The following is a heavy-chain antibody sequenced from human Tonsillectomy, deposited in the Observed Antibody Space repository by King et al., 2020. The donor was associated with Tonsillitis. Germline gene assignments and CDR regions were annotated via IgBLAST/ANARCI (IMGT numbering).Heavy chain of an antibody. V-gene: IGHV3-21*01. CDR2: MSSDRSYI. J-gene: IGHJ4*02. CDR1: GFTFSSYS. CDR3: ASGIAVTDPFEH. Sequence: VQLVESGGGLVKPGGSLRLSCAASGFTFSSYSMNWVRQAPGKGLEWVSSMSSDRSYIFYADSVKGRFTISRDNAKNSLYLHMNSLRAEDTAVYYCASGIAVTDPFEHWGQGTLVTVSS. D-gene: IGHD6-19*01.